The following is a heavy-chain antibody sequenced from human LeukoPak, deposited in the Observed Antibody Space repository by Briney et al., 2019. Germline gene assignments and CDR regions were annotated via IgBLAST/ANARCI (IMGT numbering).Heavy chain of an antibody. Sequence: SETLSLTCAVSGVSFNDYYWSWVRQTPGRGLEWIGEINHSGYTNDSPSLKSRVTLSIDTSRKQFSLNLRSVTVADTGIYYCTRRTTGHDYWGQGTLVTVSS. V-gene: IGHV4-34*01. CDR2: INHSGYT. D-gene: IGHD4-17*01. CDR1: GVSFNDYY. CDR3: TRRTTGHDY. J-gene: IGHJ4*02.